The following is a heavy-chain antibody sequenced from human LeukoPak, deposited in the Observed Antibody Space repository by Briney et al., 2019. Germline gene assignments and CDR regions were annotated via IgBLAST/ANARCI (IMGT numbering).Heavy chain of an antibody. J-gene: IGHJ4*02. CDR1: GFTFGDYA. D-gene: IGHD3-9*01. Sequence: GGSLRLSCTASGFTFGDYAMSWVRQAPGKGLEWVGFIRSKAYGGTTEYAASMKGRFTISRDDSKSIAYLQMNSLKTEDTAVYYCTRVRLGYFDYWGQGTLVTVSS. V-gene: IGHV3-49*04. CDR2: IRSKAYGGTT. CDR3: TRVRLGYFDY.